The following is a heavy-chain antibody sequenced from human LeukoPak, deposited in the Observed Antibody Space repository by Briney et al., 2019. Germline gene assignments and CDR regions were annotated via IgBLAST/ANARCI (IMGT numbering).Heavy chain of an antibody. V-gene: IGHV4-38-2*01. Sequence: KASETLSLTCAVSGYSISSGYYWGWIRQPPGKGLEWVGSIYHSGSTYYNPSLKSRVTISVDTSKNQFSLKLSSVTAADTALYYCARDSSGWDLGGPFDYWGQGTLVTVSS. J-gene: IGHJ4*02. CDR1: GYSISSGYY. CDR2: IYHSGST. D-gene: IGHD6-19*01. CDR3: ARDSSGWDLGGPFDY.